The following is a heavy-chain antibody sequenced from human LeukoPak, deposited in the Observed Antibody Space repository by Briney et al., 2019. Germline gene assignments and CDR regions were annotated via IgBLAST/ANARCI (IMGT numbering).Heavy chain of an antibody. CDR1: GFTFSSYA. J-gene: IGHJ4*02. D-gene: IGHD6-13*01. V-gene: IGHV3-23*01. Sequence: PGGSLRLSCAASGFTFSSYAMSWVRQAPGKGLEWVSAISGSGGSTYYADSVKGRSTISRDNSKNTLYLQMNSLRAEDTAVYYCAKDSYSSSWYGLFDYWGQGTLVTVSS. CDR3: AKDSYSSSWYGLFDY. CDR2: ISGSGGST.